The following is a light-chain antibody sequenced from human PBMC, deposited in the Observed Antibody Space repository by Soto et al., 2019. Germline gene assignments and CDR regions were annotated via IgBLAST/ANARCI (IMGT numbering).Light chain of an antibody. CDR3: SSYAGSNTFEVV. J-gene: IGLJ2*01. CDR1: SSDVGGYNY. Sequence: QSVLTQPPSASGSPGQSVTISCTGTSSDVGGYNYVSWYQQHPGKAPKLMIYEVTKRPSGVPDRFSGSKSGDTASLTVSGLQAEDEADYYCSSYAGSNTFEVVFGGGTKLTVL. V-gene: IGLV2-8*01. CDR2: EVT.